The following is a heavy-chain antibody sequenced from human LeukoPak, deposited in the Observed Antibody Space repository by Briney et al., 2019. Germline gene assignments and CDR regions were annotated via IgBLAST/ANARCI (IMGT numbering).Heavy chain of an antibody. J-gene: IGHJ4*02. D-gene: IGHD5-18*01. Sequence: PGGSLRLSCATSGFTFSNYWMHWVRQAPGKGLVWVSHINNDGTSTSYADSVKGRFTISRDNAKNTLYLQMNSLRTEDTAFYYCAKDEGHSYGPYFDYWGQGTLVTVSS. CDR2: INNDGTST. V-gene: IGHV3-74*01. CDR1: GFTFSNYW. CDR3: AKDEGHSYGPYFDY.